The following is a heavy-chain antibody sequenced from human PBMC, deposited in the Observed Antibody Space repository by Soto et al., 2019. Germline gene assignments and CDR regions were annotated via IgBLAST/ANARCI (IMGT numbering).Heavy chain of an antibody. CDR3: ARSPNYYYYGFDV. CDR1: GGCVSSGTYF. V-gene: IGHV4-61*01. J-gene: IGHJ6*02. Sequence: SETVSLTCTVSGGCVSSGTYFWSWIRQSPGKGLEWIAYIYYSGSTNYNTSLQRRSTISVDTSKSQVSLTLTYVTAADAAVYYCARSPNYYYYGFDVWGQGTTVTVSS. CDR2: IYYSGST.